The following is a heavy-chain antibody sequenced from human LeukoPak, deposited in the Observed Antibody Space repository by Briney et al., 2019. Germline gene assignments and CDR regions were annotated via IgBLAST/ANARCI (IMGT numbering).Heavy chain of an antibody. CDR3: ARGKRITIFGVVRGSAFDI. J-gene: IGHJ3*02. D-gene: IGHD3-3*01. V-gene: IGHV4-39*07. CDR1: GGSISSSSYY. Sequence: SETLSLTCTVSGGSISSSSYYWGWIRQPPGKGLEWIGSIYYSGSTYYNPSLKSRVTISVDTSKSQFSLKLSSVTAADTAVYYCARGKRITIFGVVRGSAFDIWGQGTMVTVSS. CDR2: IYYSGST.